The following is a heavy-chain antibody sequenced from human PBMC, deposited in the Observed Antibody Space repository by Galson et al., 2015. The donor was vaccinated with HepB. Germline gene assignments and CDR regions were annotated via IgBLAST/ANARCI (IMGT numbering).Heavy chain of an antibody. Sequence: SVKVSCKASGYTFTSYGISWVRQAPGQGLEWMGWISAYNGNTNYAQKLQGRVTMTTDTSTSTAYMELRSLRSDDTAVYYCAIHYGSGRQRQWFDYWGQGTLVTVSS. CDR2: ISAYNGNT. CDR1: GYTFTSYG. CDR3: AIHYGSGRQRQWFDY. J-gene: IGHJ4*02. V-gene: IGHV1-18*01. D-gene: IGHD3-10*01.